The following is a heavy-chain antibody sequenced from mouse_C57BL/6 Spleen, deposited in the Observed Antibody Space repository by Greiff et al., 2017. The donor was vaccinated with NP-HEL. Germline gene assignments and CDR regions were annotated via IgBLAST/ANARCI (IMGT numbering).Heavy chain of an antibody. CDR2: ISSGGSYT. V-gene: IGHV5-6*02. D-gene: IGHD1-1*01. CDR1: GFTFSSSG. J-gene: IGHJ1*03. Sequence: EVRLVESGGDLVKPGGSLKLSCAASGFTFSSSGMSWVRQTPDKRLEWVATISSGGSYTYYPDSVKGRLPISRDNAKNTQYLQMSSLRSEDTAMYYCAGRVTAVVATNFDVWGTGTTVTVSS. CDR3: AGRVTAVVATNFDV.